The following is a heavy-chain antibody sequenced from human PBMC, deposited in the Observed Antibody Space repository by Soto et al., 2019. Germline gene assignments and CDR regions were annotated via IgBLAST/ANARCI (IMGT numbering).Heavy chain of an antibody. J-gene: IGHJ4*02. CDR1: VFTLNNYA. Sequence: VVSLRLCCSSSVFTLNNYAIHGFLQAPVKGLEWVTMISYDGSATYYADSVKGRFTISRDNSKDTVYMQMNTLRGEDTAMYYCARALYRSAWYNYLDHCGKGHMVSVS. CDR3: ARALYRSAWYNYLDH. D-gene: IGHD6-19*01. CDR2: ISYDGSAT. V-gene: IGHV3-30*03.